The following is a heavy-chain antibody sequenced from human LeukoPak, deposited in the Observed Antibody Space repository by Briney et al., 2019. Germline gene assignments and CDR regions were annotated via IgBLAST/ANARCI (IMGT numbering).Heavy chain of an antibody. CDR1: GFTFSNYY. CDR3: AKDLSGHWCIDY. CDR2: ISDDGERK. Sequence: PGGSLRLSCVASGFTFSNYYMHWVRQAPGKGLEWVAIISDDGERKFYADSVRGRITISRDKFKNTLFLQMNSLRADDTAVYFCAKDLSGHWCIDYWGQGTLVTVSS. V-gene: IGHV3-30*18. J-gene: IGHJ4*02. D-gene: IGHD4/OR15-4a*01.